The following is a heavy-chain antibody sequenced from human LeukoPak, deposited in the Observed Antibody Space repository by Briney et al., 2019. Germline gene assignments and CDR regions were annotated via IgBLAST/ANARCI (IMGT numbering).Heavy chain of an antibody. CDR1: GGSISSSGYY. D-gene: IGHD3-22*01. CDR2: FYYSAST. CDR3: ARLPKKAGYYYDSSGYYYGD. V-gene: IGHV4-39*07. J-gene: IGHJ4*02. Sequence: SETLSLTCTVSGGSISSSGYYWGWIRQPPGKGLEWIGSFYYSASTYYNPSLKSRVTISVDTSKNQFSLKLSSVTAADTAVYYCARLPKKAGYYYDSSGYYYGDWGQGTLVTVSS.